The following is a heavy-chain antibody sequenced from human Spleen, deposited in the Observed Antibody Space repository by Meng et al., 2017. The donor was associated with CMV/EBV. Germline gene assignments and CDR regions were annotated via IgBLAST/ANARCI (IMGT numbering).Heavy chain of an antibody. CDR2: ITWDGGTT. Sequence: GGPLRLSCAASGFTFDDYAMHWVRQPPGKGLEWVSLITWDGGTTYYVDSLKGRFNISRDNTKNSLYLHMTSLRGEDTALYYCAKGKSATLGYGMDIWGQGTTVTVSS. CDR3: AKGKSATLGYGMDI. CDR1: GFTFDDYA. J-gene: IGHJ6*02. D-gene: IGHD3-10*01. V-gene: IGHV3-43D*03.